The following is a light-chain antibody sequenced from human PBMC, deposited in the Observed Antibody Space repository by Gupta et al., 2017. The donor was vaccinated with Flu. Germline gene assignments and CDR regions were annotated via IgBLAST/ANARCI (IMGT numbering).Light chain of an antibody. V-gene: IGLV1-51*01. J-gene: IGLJ2*01. CDR3: ATSDSSLTAGV. CDR1: SSNIGKNY. CDR2: DNN. Sequence: QSVLTQPPSVSAAPGQKVTISCSGSSSNIGKNYVSWYQQLPGTGPKRLSYDNNKRHSGIPDRFSGYKSGTSDTLAITGLQTGDEGEYDCATSDSSLTAGVFGGGTKMTVL.